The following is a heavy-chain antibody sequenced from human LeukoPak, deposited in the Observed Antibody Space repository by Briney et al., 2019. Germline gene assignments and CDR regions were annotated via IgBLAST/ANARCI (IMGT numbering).Heavy chain of an antibody. J-gene: IGHJ3*02. Sequence: GGSLRLSCAASGFTVSSNYIIWVRQAPGKGLEWVSLIYSGGGTSYADSVKGRFTISRDSSSNTVSLQMNSLRAEDTAVYYCASRRTETRTFGAFDIWGQGTMVTVSS. V-gene: IGHV3-66*01. CDR3: ASRRTETRTFGAFDI. D-gene: IGHD3-3*01. CDR2: IYSGGGT. CDR1: GFTVSSNY.